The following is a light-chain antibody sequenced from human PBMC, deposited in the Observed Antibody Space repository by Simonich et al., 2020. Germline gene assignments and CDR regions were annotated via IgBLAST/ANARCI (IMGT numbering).Light chain of an antibody. CDR2: DVS. CDR1: SSDFGGYNY. CDR3: SSYTSSTHVV. Sequence: QSALTQPASVSGSPGQSITISCTGTSSDFGGYNYVSWYQQHPGKAPKLMIYDVSNRPSGGSTRFSGSKSGNTASLTISGLQAEDEADYYCSSYTSSTHVVFGGGTKLTVL. V-gene: IGLV2-14*03. J-gene: IGLJ2*01.